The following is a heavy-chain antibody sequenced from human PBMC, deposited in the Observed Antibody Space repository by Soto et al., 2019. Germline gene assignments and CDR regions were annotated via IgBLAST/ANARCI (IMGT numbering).Heavy chain of an antibody. V-gene: IGHV4-59*01. Sequence: SETLSLTRAVSGGSIDTYYWSWIRQPPGRELEWIGYISNTGSTKYNPSLNSRVTISLDTSKKQLSLRLTSVTAADTAVYFCAREWGRRWPFWYFDLWGRGTLVTVSS. D-gene: IGHD1-26*01. CDR1: GGSIDTYY. CDR2: ISNTGST. CDR3: AREWGRRWPFWYFDL. J-gene: IGHJ2*01.